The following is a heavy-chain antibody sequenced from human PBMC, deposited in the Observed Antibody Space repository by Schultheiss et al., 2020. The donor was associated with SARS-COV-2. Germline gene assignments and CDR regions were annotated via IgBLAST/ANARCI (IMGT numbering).Heavy chain of an antibody. CDR3: ASTLGFSGYIGV. D-gene: IGHD5-12*01. CDR1: GGSVSSGSYY. J-gene: IGHJ4*02. CDR2: IYYSGST. V-gene: IGHV4-61*01. Sequence: SQTLSLTCTVSGGSVSSGSYYWTWMRQPPGKGLEWIGYIYYSGSTNYNPSLKSRVTISVDTSKNQFSLKLSSVTAADTAVYYCASTLGFSGYIGVWGQGTLVTVSS.